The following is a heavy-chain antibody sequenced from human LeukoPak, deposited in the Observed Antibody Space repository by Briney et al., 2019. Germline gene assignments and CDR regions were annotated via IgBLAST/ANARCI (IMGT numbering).Heavy chain of an antibody. Sequence: AGGSLRLSCAASGFTFSTFAMIWVRQPPGKGLEWVSSIFPSGGEIHYADSVRGLFTISRDNSKSTLSLQMNSLRAEDTAIYYCATYRQVLLPFESWGQGTLVTVSS. V-gene: IGHV3-23*01. D-gene: IGHD2-8*02. CDR2: IFPSGGEI. CDR3: ATYRQVLLPFES. J-gene: IGHJ4*02. CDR1: GFTFSTFA.